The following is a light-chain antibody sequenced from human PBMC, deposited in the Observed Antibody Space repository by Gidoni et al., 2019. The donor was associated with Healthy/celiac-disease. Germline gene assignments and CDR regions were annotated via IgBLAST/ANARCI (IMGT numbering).Light chain of an antibody. CDR2: SNH. J-gene: IGLJ3*02. Sequence: QSVLTQAPSASGTPGQSVTISCSGSSSNIGSNTVNWYQQLPGTAPKLLISSNHQRPSGVPDRFSGSKSGTSASLAISVLQSDDEADYYCASWDDSLNARVFCGGTKLTVL. CDR3: ASWDDSLNARV. V-gene: IGLV1-44*01. CDR1: SSNIGSNT.